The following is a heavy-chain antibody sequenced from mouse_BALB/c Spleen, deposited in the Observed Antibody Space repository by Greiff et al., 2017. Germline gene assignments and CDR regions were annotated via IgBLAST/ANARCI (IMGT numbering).Heavy chain of an antibody. V-gene: IGHV5-17*02. J-gene: IGHJ1*01. Sequence: EVMLVESGGGLVQPGGSRKLSCAASGFTFSSFGMHWVRQAPEKGLEWVAYISSGSSTIYYADTVKGRFTISRDNPKNTLFLQMTSLRSEDTAMYYCARCYDGYYSWYFDVWGAGTTVTVSS. CDR3: ARCYDGYYSWYFDV. CDR2: ISSGSSTI. D-gene: IGHD2-3*01. CDR1: GFTFSSFG.